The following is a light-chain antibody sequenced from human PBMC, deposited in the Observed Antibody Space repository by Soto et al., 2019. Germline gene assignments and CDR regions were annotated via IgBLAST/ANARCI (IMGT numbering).Light chain of an antibody. J-gene: IGLJ3*02. Sequence: QSVPTQPPSASVTPGQRVTISWSGSSSNIGSNYVYWYQQVPGTAPKLLIYRNNQRPSGVPDRFSGSKSGTSASLAISGLRSEDEADYYCAAWDDSLSGRVFGGGTKLTVL. CDR1: SSNIGSNY. V-gene: IGLV1-47*01. CDR3: AAWDDSLSGRV. CDR2: RNN.